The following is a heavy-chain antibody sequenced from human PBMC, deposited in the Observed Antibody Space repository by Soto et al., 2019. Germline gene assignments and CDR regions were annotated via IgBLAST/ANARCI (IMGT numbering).Heavy chain of an antibody. Sequence: EVQLVESGGGLVKPGGSLRLSCAASGFTFSSYSMNWVRQAPGKGLEWVSSISSSSSYIYYADSVKGRFTISRDNAKNSLYLQMNSLRAEDTAVYYCVRDQGIAAAGTGYWGQGTLVTVSS. J-gene: IGHJ4*02. CDR1: GFTFSSYS. D-gene: IGHD6-13*01. V-gene: IGHV3-21*04. CDR2: ISSSSSYI. CDR3: VRDQGIAAAGTGY.